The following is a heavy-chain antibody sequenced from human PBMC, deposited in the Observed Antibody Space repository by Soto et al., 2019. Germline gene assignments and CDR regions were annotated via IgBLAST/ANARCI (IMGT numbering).Heavy chain of an antibody. CDR1: GGTFSSYT. CDR2: IIPILGIA. J-gene: IGHJ6*02. D-gene: IGHD3-10*01. Sequence: QVQLVQSGAEVKKPGSSVKVSCKASGGTFSSYTISWVRQAPGQGLEWMGRIIPILGIANNAQKFQGRVTITEDKSTSTAYRELSSLRSEDTAVYYCARWGLFRGAGGMDVWGQGTTVTVSS. V-gene: IGHV1-69*02. CDR3: ARWGLFRGAGGMDV.